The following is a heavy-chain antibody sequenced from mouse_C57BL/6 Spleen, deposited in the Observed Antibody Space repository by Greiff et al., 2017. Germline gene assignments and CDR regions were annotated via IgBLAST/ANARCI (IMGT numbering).Heavy chain of an antibody. CDR1: GYTFTDYY. CDR3: AQEAGYFDY. V-gene: IGHV1-19*01. J-gene: IGHJ2*01. CDR2: INPYNGAT. Sequence: VQLKESGPVLVKPGASVKMSCKASGYTFTDYYMNWVKQSHGKSLEWIGVINPYNGATSYNQKFKGKATLTVDKSSSTAYMELNSLTSEDSAVYYWAQEAGYFDYWGQGTTLTVSS.